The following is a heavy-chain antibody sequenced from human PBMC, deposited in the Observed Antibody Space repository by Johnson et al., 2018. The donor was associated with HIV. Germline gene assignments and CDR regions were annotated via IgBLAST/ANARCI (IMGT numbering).Heavy chain of an antibody. D-gene: IGHD2-2*01. V-gene: IGHV3-30*04. J-gene: IGHJ3*02. CDR3: ASAGVVVPAAIEGAAFDI. CDR2: ISYDGSNK. CDR1: GFAFSRYA. Sequence: QVQLVESGGGVVQPGKSLRLSCAASGFAFSRYAMHWVRQAPGKGLQWVAVISYDGSNKYSADSVKGRFTISRDNSKNTLYLQMNSLRAEDTAMYYCASAGVVVPAAIEGAAFDIWGQGTVVTVSS.